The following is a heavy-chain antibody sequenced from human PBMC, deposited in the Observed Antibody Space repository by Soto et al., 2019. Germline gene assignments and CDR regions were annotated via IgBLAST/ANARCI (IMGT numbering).Heavy chain of an antibody. J-gene: IGHJ4*02. Sequence: SETLSLTCAVSGGSISSGGYSWSWIRQPPGKGLEWIGYIYHSGSTYYNPSLKSRVTMSVDRSKNQFSLKLSSVTAADTAVCYCARANPVYAVVWGQGTLVTVS. CDR1: GGSISSGGYS. CDR3: ARANPVYAVV. V-gene: IGHV4-30-2*01. CDR2: IYHSGST. D-gene: IGHD2-2*01.